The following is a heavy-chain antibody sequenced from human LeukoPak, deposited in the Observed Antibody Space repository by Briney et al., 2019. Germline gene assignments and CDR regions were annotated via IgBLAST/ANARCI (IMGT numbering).Heavy chain of an antibody. D-gene: IGHD2-2*01. Sequence: PGGSLRLSCAASGFTVSSNYMSWVRQAPGKGLEWVSSISSSSGYINYADSVKGRFTVSRDNAKNSLYLQMSSLRAEDTAVYYCARDSGYCSSTGCYVHYFDYWGQGTLVTVSS. CDR1: GFTVSSNY. V-gene: IGHV3-21*01. CDR2: ISSSSGYI. CDR3: ARDSGYCSSTGCYVHYFDY. J-gene: IGHJ4*02.